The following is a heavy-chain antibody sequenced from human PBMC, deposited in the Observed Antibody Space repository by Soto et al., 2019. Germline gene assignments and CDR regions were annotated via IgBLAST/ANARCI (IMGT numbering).Heavy chain of an antibody. V-gene: IGHV1-46*01. CDR1: GYTFTSYY. CDR2: INLSGGST. J-gene: IGHJ6*02. D-gene: IGHD1-26*01. Sequence: QVQLVQSGAEVKKPGASVKVSCKASGYTFTSYYMHWVRQAPGQGLEWMGIINLSGGSTSYAQKFQGRVTMTRDTSTSTVYMELSSLRSEDTAVYYCARDQVVGATDYYYGMDVWGQGTTVTVSS. CDR3: ARDQVVGATDYYYGMDV.